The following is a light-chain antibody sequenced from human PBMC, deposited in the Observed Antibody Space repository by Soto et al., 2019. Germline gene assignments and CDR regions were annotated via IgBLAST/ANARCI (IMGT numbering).Light chain of an antibody. J-gene: IGKJ2*01. Sequence: MTQSPSVVSASVGDTVTVTCRASQGITTFLAWFRQRPGRVPERLIYGASSLQSGVPSRFSGRGSGTEFTLTISSLQPEDFGIYYCLQHNSYPYTFGPGTKV. CDR2: GAS. CDR3: LQHNSYPYT. CDR1: QGITTF. V-gene: IGKV1-17*03.